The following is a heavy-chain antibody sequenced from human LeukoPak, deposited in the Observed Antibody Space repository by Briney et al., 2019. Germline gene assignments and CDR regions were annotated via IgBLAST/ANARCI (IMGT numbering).Heavy chain of an antibody. V-gene: IGHV4-59*12. Sequence: AETLSLTCSVSGGSISSSYWSWIRQPPGKGLEWIGYIYYRGSTNYNPSLKSRVTISVDTSKNQFSLKLSSVTAADTAVYYCARERRRKIAAAGPERYYYYGMDVWGQGTTVTVSS. J-gene: IGHJ6*02. CDR3: ARERRRKIAAAGPERYYYYGMDV. CDR2: IYYRGST. CDR1: GGSISSSY. D-gene: IGHD6-13*01.